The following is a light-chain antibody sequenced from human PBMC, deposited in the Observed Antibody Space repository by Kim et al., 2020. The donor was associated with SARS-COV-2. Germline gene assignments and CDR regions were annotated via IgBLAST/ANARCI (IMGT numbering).Light chain of an antibody. Sequence: EIVMTQSPATLSVSPGERVTLSCRASQSISSSLAWYQHKPGQPLRLLIYDAFNRATGVPARFSVSGSGTEFTLTISSLQSEDFAVYYCQRYDNWPWAFGQGTKVDIK. CDR1: QSISSS. J-gene: IGKJ1*01. V-gene: IGKV3-15*01. CDR3: QRYDNWPWA. CDR2: DAF.